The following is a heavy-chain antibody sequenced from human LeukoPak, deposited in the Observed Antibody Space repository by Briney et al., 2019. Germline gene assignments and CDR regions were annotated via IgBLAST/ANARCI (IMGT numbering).Heavy chain of an antibody. Sequence: GGSLRLSCAASGFTFSSYWMSWVRQAPGKGLEWVANIKQDGSEKYYVDSVKGRFTISRDNAKNSLYLQMNSLRAEDTAVYYCAREFRAGEMATIKTGAFDIWGQGTMVTVSS. CDR1: GFTFSSYW. V-gene: IGHV3-7*01. J-gene: IGHJ3*02. D-gene: IGHD5-24*01. CDR3: AREFRAGEMATIKTGAFDI. CDR2: IKQDGSEK.